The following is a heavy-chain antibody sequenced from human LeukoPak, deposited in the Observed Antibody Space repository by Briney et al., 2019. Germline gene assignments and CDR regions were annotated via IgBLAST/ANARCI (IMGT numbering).Heavy chain of an antibody. CDR2: ISAYNGNT. J-gene: IGHJ4*02. V-gene: IGHV1-18*01. CDR3: ARDVAVAGVHDY. Sequence: ASVKVSCKASGYTFTSYGISWVRQAPGQGLEWMGWISAYNGNTNYAQKFQGRVTMTRDTSISTAYMELSRLRSDDTAVYYCARDVAVAGVHDYWGQGTLVTVSS. CDR1: GYTFTSYG. D-gene: IGHD6-19*01.